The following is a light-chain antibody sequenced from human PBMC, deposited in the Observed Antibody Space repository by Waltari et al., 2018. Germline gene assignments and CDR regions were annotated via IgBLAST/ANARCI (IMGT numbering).Light chain of an antibody. J-gene: IGLJ3*02. CDR1: SSDVGSYNL. CDR2: VGS. CDR3: CSYAGSSTFNWV. Sequence: QSALTQPASVSGSPGQSITISCTGTSSDVGSYNLVSWYQQHPGKAPKLMIYVGSKRPSGVSNRFSGSKSGNTASLTISGLQAEDEADYYCCSYAGSSTFNWVFGGGTKLTVL. V-gene: IGLV2-23*03.